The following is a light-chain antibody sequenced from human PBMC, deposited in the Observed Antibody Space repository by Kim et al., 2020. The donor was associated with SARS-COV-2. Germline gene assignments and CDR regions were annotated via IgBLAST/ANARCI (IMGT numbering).Light chain of an antibody. Sequence: QTAPLTCTANNDNVGRQGAAWLQQHQGHPPKVLSDRNNNRRSGISERFSASRSGNTASLIITGLQSEDEADYYCSAWDISLNAVVFGGGTQLTVL. V-gene: IGLV10-54*01. CDR1: NDNVGRQG. J-gene: IGLJ3*02. CDR3: SAWDISLNAVV. CDR2: RNN.